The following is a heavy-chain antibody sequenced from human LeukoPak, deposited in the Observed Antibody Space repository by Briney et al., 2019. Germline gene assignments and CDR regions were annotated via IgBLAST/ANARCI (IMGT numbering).Heavy chain of an antibody. V-gene: IGHV3-11*01. CDR3: ARDHIVVVVAATYRYFDY. J-gene: IGHJ4*02. CDR2: ISSSGSTI. Sequence: PGGSLRLSCAASGFTFSDYYMSWIRQAPGKGLEWVSYISSSGSTIYYADSVKGRFTISRDNAKNSLYLQMNSLRAEDTAVYYCARDHIVVVVAATYRYFDYWGQGTLATVSS. D-gene: IGHD2-15*01. CDR1: GFTFSDYY.